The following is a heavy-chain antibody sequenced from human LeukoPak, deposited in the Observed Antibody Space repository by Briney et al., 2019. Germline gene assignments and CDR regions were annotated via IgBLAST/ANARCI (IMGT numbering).Heavy chain of an antibody. CDR2: ISSSSSYI. D-gene: IGHD3-22*01. J-gene: IGHJ4*02. CDR3: ARGLDYYDSSGPPNY. Sequence: GGSLRLSCAASGFTFSSYSMNWVRQAPGKGLEWVSSISSSSSYIYYADSVKGRFTISRDNAKNSLYLQMNSLRAEDTAVYYCARGLDYYDSSGPPNYWGQGTLVTVSS. V-gene: IGHV3-21*01. CDR1: GFTFSSYS.